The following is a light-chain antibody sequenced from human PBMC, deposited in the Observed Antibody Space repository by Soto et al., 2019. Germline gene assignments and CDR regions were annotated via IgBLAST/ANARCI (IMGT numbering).Light chain of an antibody. CDR2: DVT. J-gene: IGLJ3*02. CDR1: SSVVGGYNY. V-gene: IGLV2-11*01. Sequence: QSALTQPRSVSGSPGQSVTISCTGTSSVVGGYNYVSWYQQHPGKAPNLMIYDVTKRPSGVPDRFSGSKSGNTASLTISGLQAEDEADYYCCSYAGSYTWVFGGGTKLTVL. CDR3: CSYAGSYTWV.